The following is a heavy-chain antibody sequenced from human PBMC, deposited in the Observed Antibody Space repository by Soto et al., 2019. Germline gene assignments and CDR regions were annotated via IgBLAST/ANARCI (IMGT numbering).Heavy chain of an antibody. J-gene: IGHJ3*02. V-gene: IGHV4-59*08. CDR3: AHYSEGRALDI. CDR1: GGSISSYY. D-gene: IGHD5-18*01. CDR2: IYYSGST. Sequence: SETLSLTCTVSGGSISSYYWSWIRQPPGKGLEWIGYIYYSGSTNYNPSLKSRVTISVDTSKNQFSLKLSSVTAADTAVYYCAHYSEGRALDIGGKGKMVT.